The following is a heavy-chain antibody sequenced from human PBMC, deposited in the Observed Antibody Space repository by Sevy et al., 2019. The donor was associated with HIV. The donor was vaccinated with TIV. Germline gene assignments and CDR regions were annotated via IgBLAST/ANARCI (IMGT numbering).Heavy chain of an antibody. J-gene: IGHJ3*02. CDR1: GGSISSYY. CDR2: IYYSGST. Sequence: SETLSLTCTVSGGSISSYYWSWIRQPPGKGLEWIGYIYYSGSTNYNPSLKSRVTISVDTSKNQVSLKLSSVTAADTAVYYCAGLDYYDSSGYYYVAFDIWGQGTMVTVSS. V-gene: IGHV4-59*01. D-gene: IGHD3-22*01. CDR3: AGLDYYDSSGYYYVAFDI.